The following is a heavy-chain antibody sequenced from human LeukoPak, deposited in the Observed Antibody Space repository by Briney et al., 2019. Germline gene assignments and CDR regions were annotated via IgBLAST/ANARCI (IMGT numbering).Heavy chain of an antibody. Sequence: ASVKVSCKASGYTFTSYYMHWVRQAPGQGLEWMGWVNPNGGDTKYAEKFQGRVTMTRDTSISTAYMELSRLTSDDTAVYFCTNTDILTDFDYWGQGTLVTVSS. D-gene: IGHD3-9*01. J-gene: IGHJ4*02. CDR3: TNTDILTDFDY. CDR2: VNPNGGDT. CDR1: GYTFTSYY. V-gene: IGHV1-2*02.